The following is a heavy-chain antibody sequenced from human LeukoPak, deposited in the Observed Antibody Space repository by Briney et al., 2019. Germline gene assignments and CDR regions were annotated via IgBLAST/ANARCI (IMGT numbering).Heavy chain of an antibody. CDR1: RFTFSSYG. J-gene: IGHJ4*02. V-gene: IGHV3-30*02. CDR2: IRHDGSYQ. Sequence: PGGSLRLSCAASRFTFSSYGMHWVRQTPGKGLEWGAFIRHDGSYQQYADSVKGRFTVSRDNFKDTVYPQMNSLRTEDTAVYSCAKNRDSSDYPRDFDYWGQGTLVTVSS. D-gene: IGHD3-22*01. CDR3: AKNRDSSDYPRDFDY.